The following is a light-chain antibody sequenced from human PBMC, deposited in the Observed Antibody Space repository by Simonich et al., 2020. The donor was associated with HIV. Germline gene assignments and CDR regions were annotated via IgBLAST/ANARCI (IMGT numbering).Light chain of an antibody. CDR3: MQALQTPWT. CDR2: LGS. Sequence: DIVMTQSPLSLPVTPGEPAYISYRSSQSPLHTNAYNYLDWYLQKPGQSPQLLIYLGSNRASGVPDRFSGSGSGTDFTLKITRVEAEDVGVYYCMQALQTPWTFGQGTQVEIK. V-gene: IGKV2-28*01. J-gene: IGKJ1*01. CDR1: QSPLHTNAYNY.